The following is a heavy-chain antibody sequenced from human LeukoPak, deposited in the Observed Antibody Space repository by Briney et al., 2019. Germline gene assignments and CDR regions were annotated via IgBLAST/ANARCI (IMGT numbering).Heavy chain of an antibody. D-gene: IGHD3-22*01. V-gene: IGHV4-59*01. CDR1: GGSISSYY. Sequence: SETLSLTCTVSGGSISSYYWSWIRQPPGKGLEWIGYIYYSGSTNYNPSLKSRVTISVDTSKNQFSLKLSSVTAADTAVYYCASSSGYYYVGAFDIWGQGTVVTVSS. CDR2: IYYSGST. J-gene: IGHJ3*02. CDR3: ASSSGYYYVGAFDI.